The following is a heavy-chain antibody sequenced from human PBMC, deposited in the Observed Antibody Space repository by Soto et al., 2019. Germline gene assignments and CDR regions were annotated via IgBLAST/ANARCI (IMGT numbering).Heavy chain of an antibody. CDR1: GGTFSSYA. CDR3: ASGVTVTPFFLDY. CDR2: IIPIFGTA. J-gene: IGHJ4*02. Sequence: GASVKVSCKASGGTFSSYAISCVRQAPGQGLEWMGGIIPIFGTANYAQKFQGRVTITADESTSTAYMELSSLRSEDTAVYYCASGVTVTPFFLDYWGQGTLVTVSS. D-gene: IGHD4-17*01. V-gene: IGHV1-69*13.